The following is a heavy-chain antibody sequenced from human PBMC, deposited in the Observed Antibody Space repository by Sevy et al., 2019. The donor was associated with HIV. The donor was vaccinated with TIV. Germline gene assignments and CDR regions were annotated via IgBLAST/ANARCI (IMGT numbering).Heavy chain of an antibody. V-gene: IGHV3-23*01. Sequence: GSLRLSCAASGFTFSNYAMTWVRQAPGKGLEWVSTFSFGCGKINHADSVKGRFTISRDNSKNTLYLQMNSLRAEDTALYYCAREGCSKPHDYWGQGTLVTVSS. J-gene: IGHJ4*02. CDR2: FSFGCGKI. CDR1: GFTFSNYA. CDR3: AREGCSKPHDY. D-gene: IGHD2-2*01.